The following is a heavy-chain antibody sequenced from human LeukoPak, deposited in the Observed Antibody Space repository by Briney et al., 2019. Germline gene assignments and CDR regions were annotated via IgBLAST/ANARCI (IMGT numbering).Heavy chain of an antibody. V-gene: IGHV3-53*01. CDR2: IYSGGST. D-gene: IGHD1-1*01. CDR1: GFTVSSNY. J-gene: IGHJ4*02. CDR3: AREAPYLIRQQLVRLLDY. Sequence: GGSLRLSCAASGFTVSSNYMSWVRQAPGKGLEWVSVIYSGGSTYYADSVKGRFTISRDNSKNTLYLQMNSLRAEDTAVYYCAREAPYLIRQQLVRLLDYWGQGTLVTVSS.